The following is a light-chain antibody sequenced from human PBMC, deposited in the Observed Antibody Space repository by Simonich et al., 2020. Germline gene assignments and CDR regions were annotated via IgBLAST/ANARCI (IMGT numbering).Light chain of an antibody. CDR2: DDS. V-gene: IGLV3-21*03. J-gene: IGLJ2*01. CDR3: QVWDSSSDHGV. CDR1: KIGSKS. Sequence: SYVLTQPPSVSVAPGTTARITCGGNKIGSKSVHWYQQKPGQAPVLVVYDDSDRPSGIPERFSGANSGKTGTLTISRVEAGDEADYYCQVWDSSSDHGVFGGVTKLTVL.